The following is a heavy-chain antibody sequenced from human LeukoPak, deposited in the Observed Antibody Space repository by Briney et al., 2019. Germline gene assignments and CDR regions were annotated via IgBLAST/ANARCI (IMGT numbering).Heavy chain of an antibody. D-gene: IGHD5-24*01. J-gene: IGHJ3*02. V-gene: IGHV3-20*04. CDR2: INWNGGST. CDR3: ARDLGYKDYVSAFDI. Sequence: PGGSLRLSCAASGFTFDDYGMSWVRQAPGKGLEWVSGINWNGGSTGYADSVKGRFTISRDNAKNSLYLQMNSLRAEDTALYYCARDLGYKDYVSAFDICGQGTMVTVSS. CDR1: GFTFDDYG.